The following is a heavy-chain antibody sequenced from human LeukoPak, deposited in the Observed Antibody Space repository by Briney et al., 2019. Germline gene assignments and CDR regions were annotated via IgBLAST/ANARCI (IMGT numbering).Heavy chain of an antibody. CDR3: VKDGSGSYYTYYFDY. CDR1: GFTLSRYA. J-gene: IGHJ4*02. V-gene: IGHV3-64D*06. CDR2: ISSNGGST. Sequence: GGSLRLSCSASGFTLSRYAMHWVRQAPGKGLEYVSAISSNGGSTYYADSVKGRFTISRDNSKNTLYLQMSSLRAEDTAVYYCVKDGSGSYYTYYFDYWGQGTPVTVSS. D-gene: IGHD3-10*01.